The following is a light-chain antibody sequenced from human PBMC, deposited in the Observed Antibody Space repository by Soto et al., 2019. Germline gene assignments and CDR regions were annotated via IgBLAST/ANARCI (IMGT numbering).Light chain of an antibody. CDR2: AVS. J-gene: IGLJ1*01. V-gene: IGLV2-14*01. Sequence: QSVLTQPASVSGSPGQSITISCTGTSSDVGLYDYVSRYQQHPGKAPQLMIYAVSNRPSGVSNRFSASKSGNTASLFISGLQAEDEADYYCSSYTSDSSYVFGSGTKVTVL. CDR3: SSYTSDSSYV. CDR1: SSDVGLYDY.